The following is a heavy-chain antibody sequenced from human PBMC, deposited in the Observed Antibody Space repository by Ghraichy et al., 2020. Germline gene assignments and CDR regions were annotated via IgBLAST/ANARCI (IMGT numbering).Heavy chain of an antibody. D-gene: IGHD6-6*01. Sequence: GESLNISCKGSGYSFTSYWIGWVRQMPGKGLEWMGIIYPGDSDTRYSPSFQGQVTISADKSISTAYLQWSSLKASDTAMYYCARQASRAARSSLASFQHWGQGTLVTVSS. CDR2: IYPGDSDT. V-gene: IGHV5-51*01. J-gene: IGHJ1*01. CDR1: GYSFTSYW. CDR3: ARQASRAARSSLASFQH.